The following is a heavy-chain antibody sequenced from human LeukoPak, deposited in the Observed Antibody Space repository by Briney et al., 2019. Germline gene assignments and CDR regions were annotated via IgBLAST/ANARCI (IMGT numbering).Heavy chain of an antibody. Sequence: ASVKVSCKASGYTFNSYYIHWLRQAPGQGLEWMGIINPSSGSTTYAQKFQGRVIMTRETSTSAVYVELSGLRSEDTAVYYCARGGMGIQLWPFDYWGQGTLVTVSS. J-gene: IGHJ4*02. CDR2: INPSSGST. CDR1: GYTFNSYY. CDR3: ARGGMGIQLWPFDY. V-gene: IGHV1-46*02. D-gene: IGHD1-1*01.